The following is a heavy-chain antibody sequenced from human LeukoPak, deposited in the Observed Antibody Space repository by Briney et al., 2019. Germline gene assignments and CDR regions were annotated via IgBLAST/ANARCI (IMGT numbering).Heavy chain of an antibody. J-gene: IGHJ4*02. V-gene: IGHV1-2*02. CDR1: GSTLTDLS. Sequence: ASVKVSCKVSGSTLTDLSMHWVRQAPGGGLEWMGWINPNSGGTNYAQKFQGRVTMTRDTSISTAYMELSRLRSDDTAVYYCARDLAILGSADYWGQGTLVTVSS. CDR2: INPNSGGT. CDR3: ARDLAILGSADY. D-gene: IGHD2-21*01.